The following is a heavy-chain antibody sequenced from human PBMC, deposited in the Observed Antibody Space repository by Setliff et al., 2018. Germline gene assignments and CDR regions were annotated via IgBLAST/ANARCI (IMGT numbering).Heavy chain of an antibody. J-gene: IGHJ3*02. CDR2: INQSGNT. V-gene: IGHV4-34*01. D-gene: IGHD3-10*01. Sequence: KTSETLSLTCTVYGGSFSDYYWGWIRQSPSKRPEWIAEINQSGNTNYNPYLNSRVSVSVDTPTNQFSLKVFSVTAADTAVYYCARRWNFGPYGSGIHDGFDRWGQGTMVTVSS. CDR3: ARRWNFGPYGSGIHDGFDR. CDR1: GGSFSDYY.